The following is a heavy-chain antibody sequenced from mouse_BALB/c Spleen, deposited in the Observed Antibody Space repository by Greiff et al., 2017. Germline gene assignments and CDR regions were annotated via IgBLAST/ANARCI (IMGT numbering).Heavy chain of an antibody. Sequence: EVQLQQSGPELVKPGASVKISCKASGYTFTDYNMHWVKQSHGKSLEWIGYIYPYNGGTGYNQKFKSKATLTVDNSSSTAYMELRSLTSEDSAVYYCARYRYYAMDYWGQGTSVTVSS. CDR3: ARYRYYAMDY. D-gene: IGHD2-14*01. CDR2: IYPYNGGT. J-gene: IGHJ4*01. CDR1: GYTFTDYN. V-gene: IGHV1S29*02.